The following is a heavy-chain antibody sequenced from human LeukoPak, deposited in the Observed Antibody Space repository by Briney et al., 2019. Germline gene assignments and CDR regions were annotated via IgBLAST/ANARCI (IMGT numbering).Heavy chain of an antibody. V-gene: IGHV1-2*02. Sequence: ASVKVSCKASGYSFTGYYMHWVRQAPGQGLEWMGWINPNSGGTNYAQKFQGRVTMTRDTSISTAYMELSRLRSDDTAVYYCARVPLYYYYMDVWGKGTTVTVSS. CDR1: GYSFTGYY. CDR2: INPNSGGT. CDR3: ARVPLYYYYMDV. J-gene: IGHJ6*03.